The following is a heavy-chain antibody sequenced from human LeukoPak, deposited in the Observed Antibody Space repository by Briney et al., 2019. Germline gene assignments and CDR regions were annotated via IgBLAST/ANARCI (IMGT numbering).Heavy chain of an antibody. V-gene: IGHV4-34*01. Sequence: SETLSLTCAVYGGSFSTYYWSWIRQPPGKGLEWIGEINHTGSTNYNPPLKSRVTISVDTSKNQFSLKLSSVTAADTAMYYCARGLGPAANPNWFDPWGQGTLVTVSS. CDR3: ARGLGPAANPNWFDP. D-gene: IGHD2-2*01. J-gene: IGHJ5*02. CDR1: GGSFSTYY. CDR2: INHTGST.